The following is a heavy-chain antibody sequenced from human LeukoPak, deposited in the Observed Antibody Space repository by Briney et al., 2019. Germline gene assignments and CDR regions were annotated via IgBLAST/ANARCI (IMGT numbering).Heavy chain of an antibody. Sequence: SVKVSCKASGGTFSSYAISWVRQAPGQGLEWMGRIIPIFGTANYAQKFQGRVTITTDESTSTAYMELSSLRSEDTAVYYCASSWTCYYDSSGYYYGYWGQGTLVTVSS. D-gene: IGHD3-22*01. CDR2: IIPIFGTA. CDR3: ASSWTCYYDSSGYYYGY. V-gene: IGHV1-69*05. CDR1: GGTFSSYA. J-gene: IGHJ4*02.